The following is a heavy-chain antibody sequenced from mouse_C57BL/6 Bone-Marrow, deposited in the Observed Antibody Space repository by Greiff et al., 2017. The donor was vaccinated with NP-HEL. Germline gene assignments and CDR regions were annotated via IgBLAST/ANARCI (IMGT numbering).Heavy chain of an antibody. CDR3: TPLDYYGSSDHWYFDV. D-gene: IGHD1-1*01. CDR1: GFNIKDDY. CDR2: IDPENGDT. J-gene: IGHJ1*03. Sequence: EVQLQESGAELVRPGASVKLSCTASGFNIKDDYMHWVKQRPEQGLEWIGWIDPENGDTEYASKFQGKATITADTSSNTAYLQLSSLTSEDTAVYYCTPLDYYGSSDHWYFDVWGTGTTVTVSA. V-gene: IGHV14-4*01.